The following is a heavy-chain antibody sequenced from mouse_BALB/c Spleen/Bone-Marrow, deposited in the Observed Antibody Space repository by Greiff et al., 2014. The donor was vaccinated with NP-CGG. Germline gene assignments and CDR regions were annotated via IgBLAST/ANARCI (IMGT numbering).Heavy chain of an antibody. Sequence: EVQLQQSGVELVKPGASVKLSCTASGFNIKDTYMHWVKQRPEQGLEWIGRIDPANGNTKYDPKFQGKATITADTSSNTAYLQLSSLTSEDTAVYYCAPYYYGSSQFAYWGQGTLVTVSA. CDR2: IDPANGNT. CDR3: APYYYGSSQFAY. CDR1: GFNIKDTY. V-gene: IGHV14-3*02. D-gene: IGHD1-1*01. J-gene: IGHJ3*01.